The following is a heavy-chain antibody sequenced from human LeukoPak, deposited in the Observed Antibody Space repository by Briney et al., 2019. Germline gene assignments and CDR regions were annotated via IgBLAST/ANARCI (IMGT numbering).Heavy chain of an antibody. D-gene: IGHD3-22*01. J-gene: IGHJ4*02. CDR1: GGSFSGYY. V-gene: IGHV4-34*01. CDR3: ARRRDSSGYYRRIFDY. Sequence: PSETLSLTCAVYGGSFSGYYWSWIRQPPGKGLEWIGEINHSGSTNYNPSLKSRVTISVDTSKNQFSLKLSSVTAADTAVYYCARRRDSSGYYRRIFDYWGQGTLVTVSS. CDR2: INHSGST.